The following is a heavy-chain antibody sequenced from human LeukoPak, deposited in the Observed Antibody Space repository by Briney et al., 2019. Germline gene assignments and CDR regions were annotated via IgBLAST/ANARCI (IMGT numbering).Heavy chain of an antibody. V-gene: IGHV1-18*01. CDR3: ARELSGIAAAGNY. CDR1: GYIFTSYG. D-gene: IGHD6-13*01. J-gene: IGHJ4*02. CDR2: ISPYNGKT. Sequence: ASMKVSCKTAGYIFTSYGISWVRQAPGQGLEWMGWISPYNGKTNYAQKFQGRITMTTDTSTTTAYMELRSLTSDDTAVYYCARELSGIAAAGNYWGQGTLVTVSS.